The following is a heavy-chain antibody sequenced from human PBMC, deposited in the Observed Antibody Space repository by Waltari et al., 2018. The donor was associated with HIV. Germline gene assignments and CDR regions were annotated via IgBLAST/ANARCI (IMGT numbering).Heavy chain of an antibody. J-gene: IGHJ6*02. CDR3: ARDADTAMVNYGMDV. D-gene: IGHD5-18*01. CDR2: IYTRGST. CDR1: GGSIRSYS. Sequence: QVQLQESGPGLVKPSETLSLTCTVPGGSIRSYSWSWIRQPAGKGLEWIGRIYTRGSTNYNPSLKSRVTMSVDTSKNQFSLKLSSVTAADTAVYYCARDADTAMVNYGMDVWGQGTTVTVSS. V-gene: IGHV4-4*07.